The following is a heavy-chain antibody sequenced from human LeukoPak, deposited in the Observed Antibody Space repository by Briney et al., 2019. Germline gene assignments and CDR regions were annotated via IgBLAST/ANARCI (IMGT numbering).Heavy chain of an antibody. Sequence: GGSLRLSCVVSGFTFSESWISWVRQAPGKGLGWVASLNLDGSDKYYVDSVKGRFTISRDNAKNSLYLQMDSLRVEDTAVYYCAKGKRYPDYWGQGTLVTVSS. CDR2: LNLDGSDK. J-gene: IGHJ4*02. CDR1: GFTFSESW. D-gene: IGHD1-1*01. V-gene: IGHV3-7*03. CDR3: AKGKRYPDY.